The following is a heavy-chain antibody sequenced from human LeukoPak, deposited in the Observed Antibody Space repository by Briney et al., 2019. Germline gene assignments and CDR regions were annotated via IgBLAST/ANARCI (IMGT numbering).Heavy chain of an antibody. CDR2: ISYSAGNI. D-gene: IGHD2-21*02. V-gene: IGHV3-23*01. CDR3: ARDPQIDCGGDCYGDN. Sequence: GGSLRLSCAASGFTFSSYAMSWVRQAPGKGLEWVSAISYSAGNIYYADSLKGRFTISRDKSKNTVYLQMNSLRVEDTAVYYCARDPQIDCGGDCYGDNWGQGTQVTVSS. J-gene: IGHJ4*02. CDR1: GFTFSSYA.